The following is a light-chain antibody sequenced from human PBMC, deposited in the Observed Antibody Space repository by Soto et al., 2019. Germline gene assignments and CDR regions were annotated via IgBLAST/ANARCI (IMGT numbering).Light chain of an antibody. V-gene: IGKV3-11*01. CDR1: ESISSQ. Sequence: EIVLTQSPASLSLSPGEGATLSCRASESISSQLVWYQQIPGQAPRLLIYDASNRATGVPARFSGSGSGTDFPPPIRSLEPEDFGVYYCQQRLSCPITFAQGPRLEI. CDR3: QQRLSCPIT. J-gene: IGKJ5*01. CDR2: DAS.